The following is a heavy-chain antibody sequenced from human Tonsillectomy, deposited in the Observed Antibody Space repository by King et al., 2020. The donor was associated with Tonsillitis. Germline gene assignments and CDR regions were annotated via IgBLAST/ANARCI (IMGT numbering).Heavy chain of an antibody. Sequence: VQLVESGGGLIQPGGSLRLSCAASGFAFSTYWMFWVRQGPGKGLEWVSRISPDGTYIRYADSVMGRFTISRDNAKNTLFLQLSSLRAEDTAIYYGAREDWGAGDYWGQGTQVIVSS. D-gene: IGHD7-27*01. CDR2: ISPDGTYI. CDR3: AREDWGAGDY. J-gene: IGHJ4*02. V-gene: IGHV3-74*01. CDR1: GFAFSTYW.